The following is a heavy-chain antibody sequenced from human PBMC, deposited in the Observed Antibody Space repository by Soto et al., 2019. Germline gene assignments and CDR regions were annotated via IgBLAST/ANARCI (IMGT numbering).Heavy chain of an antibody. Sequence: ASVKVSCKASGYIFTNYYIHFVRQAPGQGLECMAIIKPLPTSGITNYAQEFQVRVTVTSDASTSTVYIELNSLRSDDTDIYYFVRDLAAAAYWGQGTLVTVSS. V-gene: IGHV1-46*01. CDR1: GYIFTNYY. CDR2: IKPLPTSGIT. CDR3: VRDLAAAAY. J-gene: IGHJ4*02. D-gene: IGHD6-13*01.